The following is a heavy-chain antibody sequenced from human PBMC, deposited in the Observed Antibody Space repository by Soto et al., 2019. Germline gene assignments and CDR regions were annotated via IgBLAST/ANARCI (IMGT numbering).Heavy chain of an antibody. J-gene: IGHJ4*02. V-gene: IGHV1-69*08. CDR2: IIPILGIA. CDR1: GGTFSSYT. D-gene: IGHD3-16*01. CDR3: ARDRNLRGGME. Sequence: QVQLVQSGAGVKKPGSSVKVSCKASGGTFSSYTISWVRQAPGQGLEWMGRIIPILGIANYAQKFQGRVTITADKATRPAYMELSSLRSEDTAVYYCARDRNLRGGMEWGQGTLVTVSS.